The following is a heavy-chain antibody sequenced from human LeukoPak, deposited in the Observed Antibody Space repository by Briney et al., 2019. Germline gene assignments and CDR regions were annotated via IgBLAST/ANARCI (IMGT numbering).Heavy chain of an antibody. J-gene: IGHJ3*02. CDR1: GFTFSSYS. V-gene: IGHV3-21*01. D-gene: IGHD3-10*01. CDR2: ISSSSSYI. CDR3: ARDKVLLWFGESDDDAFDI. Sequence: GGSLRLSCAASGFTFSSYSMNWVRQAPGKGLEWVSSISSSSSYIYYADSVKGRFTISRDNAKNSLYLQMNSLRAEDTAVYYCARDKVLLWFGESDDDAFDIWGQGTMVTVSS.